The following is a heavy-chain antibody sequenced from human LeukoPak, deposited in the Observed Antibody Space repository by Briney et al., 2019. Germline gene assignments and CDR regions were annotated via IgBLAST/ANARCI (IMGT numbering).Heavy chain of an antibody. J-gene: IGHJ4*02. D-gene: IGHD3-22*01. V-gene: IGHV3-33*01. Sequence: GGTLRLSCAASGFTFSSYGMHWVRQAPGKGLEWVAVIWYDGSNKYYADSVKGRFTISRDNSKNTLDLQMNSLRAEDTAVYYCARDSSGYPNSWFVYWGQGTLVTVSS. CDR1: GFTFSSYG. CDR3: ARDSSGYPNSWFVY. CDR2: IWYDGSNK.